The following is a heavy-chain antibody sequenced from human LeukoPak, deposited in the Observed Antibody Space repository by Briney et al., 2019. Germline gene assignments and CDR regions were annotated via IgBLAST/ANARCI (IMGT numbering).Heavy chain of an antibody. CDR2: IGTSGSTL. D-gene: IGHD6-25*01. CDR3: VPPAAGLHPTVSNEYLHD. Sequence: PGGALTLSCPGAGRSLSRYDVDWVRQAEGEGLELIECIGTSGSTLDYADSVKGRFSISRANGKGSVFLQMTSLRVDDPALYHCVPPAAGLHPTVSNEYLHDWGQGTLVTVSS. CDR1: GRSLSRYD. V-gene: IGHV3-48*03. J-gene: IGHJ1*01.